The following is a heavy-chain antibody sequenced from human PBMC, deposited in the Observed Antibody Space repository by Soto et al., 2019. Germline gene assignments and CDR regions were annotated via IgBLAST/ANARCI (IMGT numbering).Heavy chain of an antibody. CDR2: ISYDGSNK. Sequence: QVQLVESGGGVVQPGRSLRLSCAASGFTFSSYDMDWVRQAPGKGLEWLAFISYDGSNKYYADSVKGRFTISRDKSKNTLYLQMNSLRAEDTAVYYCAKERIRYFDYWGQGALVIVSS. J-gene: IGHJ4*02. V-gene: IGHV3-30*18. CDR3: AKERIRYFDY. D-gene: IGHD5-18*01. CDR1: GFTFSSYD.